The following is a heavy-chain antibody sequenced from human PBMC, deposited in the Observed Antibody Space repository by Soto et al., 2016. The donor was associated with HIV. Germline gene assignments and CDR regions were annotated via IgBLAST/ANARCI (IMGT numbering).Heavy chain of an antibody. J-gene: IGHJ4*02. Sequence: QLQLQESGPGLVKPSETLSLTCTVSGGSISDSGHYWGWIRQPPGKGLQWIGSVSYSGSTYYKPSLESRVTVSIDTSKNQPSLKLISVTAADTALYYCVRHGRRGCGNYHLWFFDYWGQGILVTVSS. V-gene: IGHV4-39*01. CDR1: GGSISDSGHY. D-gene: IGHD1-26*01. CDR3: VRHGRRGCGNYHLWFFDY. CDR2: VSYSGST.